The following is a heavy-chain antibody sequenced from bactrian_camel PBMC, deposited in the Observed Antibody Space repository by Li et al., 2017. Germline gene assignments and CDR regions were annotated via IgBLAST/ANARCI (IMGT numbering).Heavy chain of an antibody. CDR3: AARSTYGGTWAGPSQYNT. CDR2: ISTGVGTT. J-gene: IGHJ6*01. Sequence: VQLVESGGGSVQAGGSVRLSCTASGSPYNGGFMAWFRQSPGKEREGVAAISTGVGTTRYADSVKGRFTISQDNSKNTVYLQMNSLKPEDSAMYLCAARSTYGGTWAGPSQYNTWGQGTQVTVS. V-gene: IGHV3S40*01. D-gene: IGHD6*01. CDR1: GSPYNGGF.